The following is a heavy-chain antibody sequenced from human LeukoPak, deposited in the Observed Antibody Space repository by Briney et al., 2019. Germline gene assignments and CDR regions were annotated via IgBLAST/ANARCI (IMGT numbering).Heavy chain of an antibody. J-gene: IGHJ5*02. V-gene: IGHV5-51*01. D-gene: IGHD2-15*01. CDR3: ARRNCSGGSCYYPWFDP. Sequence: GESLKISCKGSGYSFTSYWIGWVRQMPGKGLEWMGIIYPGDSDTRYSPSFQGQVTISADKSISTAYLQWSSLKASDTAMYYCARRNCSGGSCYYPWFDPWGQGTLVNVSS. CDR2: IYPGDSDT. CDR1: GYSFTSYW.